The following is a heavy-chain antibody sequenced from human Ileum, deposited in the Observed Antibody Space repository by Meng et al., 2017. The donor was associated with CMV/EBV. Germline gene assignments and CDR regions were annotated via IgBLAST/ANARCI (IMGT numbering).Heavy chain of an antibody. CDR1: GGTFSSYA. CDR3: ARGAHYYDSSGVS. V-gene: IGHV1-69*05. J-gene: IGHJ4*02. D-gene: IGHD3-22*01. CDR2: IIPIFGTA. Sequence: KASGGTFSSYAISWVRQAPGQGLEWMGGIIPIFGTANYAQKFQGRVTITTDESTSTAYMELSSLRSEDTAVYYCARGAHYYDSSGVSWGQGTLVTVSS.